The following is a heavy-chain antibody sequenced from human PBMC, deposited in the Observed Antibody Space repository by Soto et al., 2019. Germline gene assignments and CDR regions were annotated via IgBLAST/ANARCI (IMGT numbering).Heavy chain of an antibody. V-gene: IGHV3-15*07. D-gene: IGHD2-21*01. CDR3: STHIAMKTKTEYYFDY. J-gene: IGHJ4*02. CDR1: GFTFSNVY. Sequence: EVQLVESGGGLVKPGGSLRLSCAASGFTFSNVYMNWVRQAPGKGLEWVGRIKSKTDGGTTDYAAPVKGRLTISRDDSKDTLYLQMNSLKTEDTAVYYCSTHIAMKTKTEYYFDYWGQGTLVTVSS. CDR2: IKSKTDGGTT.